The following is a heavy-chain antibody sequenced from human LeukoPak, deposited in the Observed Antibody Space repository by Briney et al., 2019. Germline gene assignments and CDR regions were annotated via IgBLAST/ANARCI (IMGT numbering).Heavy chain of an antibody. Sequence: PGRSLRLSCAASGFTFSSYAMHWVRQAPGKGLEWGAVISYDGSNKYYADSVKGRFTISRDNSKNTLYLNMNSLRAEDTAVYYCARGPGGYSSGWVRYFDYWGQGTLVTVSS. D-gene: IGHD6-19*01. CDR3: ARGPGGYSSGWVRYFDY. CDR1: GFTFSSYA. V-gene: IGHV3-30*04. CDR2: ISYDGSNK. J-gene: IGHJ4*02.